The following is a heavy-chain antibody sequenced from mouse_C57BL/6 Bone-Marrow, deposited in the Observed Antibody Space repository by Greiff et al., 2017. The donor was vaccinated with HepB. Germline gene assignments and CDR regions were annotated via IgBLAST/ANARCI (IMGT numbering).Heavy chain of an antibody. CDR2: ISSGSSTI. V-gene: IGHV5-17*01. J-gene: IGHJ4*01. CDR1: GFTFSDYG. D-gene: IGHD3-2*02. CDR3: ARSDGSGYDMDY. Sequence: EVKLMESGGGLVKPGGSLKLSCAASGFTFSDYGMHWVRQAPEKGLEWVAYISSGSSTIYYADTVKGRFTISRDNAKNTLFLQMTSLRSEDTAMYYCARSDGSGYDMDYWGQGTSVTVSS.